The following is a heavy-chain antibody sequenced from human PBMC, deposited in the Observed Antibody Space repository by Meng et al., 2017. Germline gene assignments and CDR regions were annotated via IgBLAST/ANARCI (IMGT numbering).Heavy chain of an antibody. D-gene: IGHD3-22*01. CDR2: IIPIFGTT. Sequence: SVKVSCKASGGTFSSYAINWVRQAPGQGLEWMGGIIPIFGTTNYAQKFQGRVTITADKSTSTAYMELSSLRSDDTAVYYCASFPLERYYDSSGYYYYYYGMDVWGQGTTVTVSS. J-gene: IGHJ6*02. V-gene: IGHV1-69*06. CDR1: GGTFSSYA. CDR3: ASFPLERYYDSSGYYYYYYGMDV.